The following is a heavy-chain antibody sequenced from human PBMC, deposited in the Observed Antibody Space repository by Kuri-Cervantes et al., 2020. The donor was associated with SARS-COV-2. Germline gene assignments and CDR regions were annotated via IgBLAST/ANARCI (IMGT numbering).Heavy chain of an antibody. CDR1: GFTFSSYG. Sequence: GESLKISCAASGFTFSSYGMHWVRQAPGKGLEWVSSISSSSSYIYYADSVKGRFTISRDNAKNSLYLQMNSLRAEDTAVYYCARMPPLERRGASGYWGQGTLVTVSS. J-gene: IGHJ4*02. CDR2: ISSSSSYI. V-gene: IGHV3-21*01. D-gene: IGHD1-1*01. CDR3: ARMPPLERRGASGY.